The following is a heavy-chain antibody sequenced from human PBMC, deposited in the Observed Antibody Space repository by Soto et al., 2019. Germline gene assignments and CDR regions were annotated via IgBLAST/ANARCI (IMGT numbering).Heavy chain of an antibody. J-gene: IGHJ6*02. CDR3: ARWREQQLSRGYYGMDV. V-gene: IGHV3-23*01. CDR2: ISGRGEST. Sequence: EAQLLESGGGLVQPGGSLRLSCAASGFTLSSYAMSWVRQAPGKGLEWVSAISGRGESTNYADSVKGRFTISRDNSKNTLILQMNSLRAEDTAVYYCARWREQQLSRGYYGMDVWGQGTTVTVSS. CDR1: GFTLSSYA. D-gene: IGHD6-13*01.